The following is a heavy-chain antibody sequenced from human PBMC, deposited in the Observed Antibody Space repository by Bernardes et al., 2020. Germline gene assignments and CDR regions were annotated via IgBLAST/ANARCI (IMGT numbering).Heavy chain of an antibody. D-gene: IGHD5-18*01. CDR2: ISSSGYV. CDR3: AGDGSRYSGTWDNWFDP. CDR1: GFSFSDLN. J-gene: IGHJ5*02. Sequence: SLRLSCTASGFSFSDLNMNWVRQAPGKGLEWVSSISSSGYVYYADSVGGRFTISRDNAKNSLYLQINSLRAEDTALYYCAGDGSRYSGTWDNWFDPWGQGTLVTVSS. V-gene: IGHV3-21*01.